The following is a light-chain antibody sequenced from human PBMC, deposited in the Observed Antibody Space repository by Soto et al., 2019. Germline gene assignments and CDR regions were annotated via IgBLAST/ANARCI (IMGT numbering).Light chain of an antibody. CDR3: QQSFSPLLT. CDR1: QTLDNY. Sequence: DIQMTQSPSSVSASVGARVTITCRASQTLDNYLTWFQQKPGKAPKVLIYAASTLQSGVPSRFSGSGSGAEFTLTISSLQPEDFATYYCQQSFSPLLTFGGGTRLEIK. CDR2: AAS. J-gene: IGKJ5*01. V-gene: IGKV1-39*01.